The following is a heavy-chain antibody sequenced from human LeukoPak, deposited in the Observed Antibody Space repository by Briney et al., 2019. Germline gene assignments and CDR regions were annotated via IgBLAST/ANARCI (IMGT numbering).Heavy chain of an antibody. CDR1: GNTFTSYY. CDR2: INPSGGST. CDR3: ARAADVLLWFGEASRFDP. Sequence: ASVKVSCKASGNTFTSYYMHWVRQAPGQGLEWMGIINPSGGSTSYAQKFQGRVTMTRDTSISTAYMELSRLRSDDTAVYYCARAADVLLWFGEASRFDPWGQGTLVTVSS. V-gene: IGHV1-46*01. J-gene: IGHJ5*02. D-gene: IGHD3-10*01.